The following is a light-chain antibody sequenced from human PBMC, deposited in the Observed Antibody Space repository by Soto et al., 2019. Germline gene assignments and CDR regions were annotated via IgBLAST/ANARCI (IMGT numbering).Light chain of an antibody. J-gene: IGKJ5*01. CDR2: DAS. CDR3: QQRSNWPPVIT. V-gene: IGKV3-11*01. Sequence: EIVLTQSPATLSLSPGERATLSCRASQSFSSYLAWYQQKPGQAPRLLIYDASKRATGIPARFSGRGSGTDVTLTISSLEPEDFAVYYCQQRSNWPPVITVGQGTRLEIK. CDR1: QSFSSY.